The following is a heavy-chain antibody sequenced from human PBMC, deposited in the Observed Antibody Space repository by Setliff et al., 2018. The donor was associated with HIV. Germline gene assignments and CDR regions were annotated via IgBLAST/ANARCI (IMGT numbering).Heavy chain of an antibody. J-gene: IGHJ3*02. Sequence: ASVKVSCKTSGYTFTVNHLHWVRQAPGQGVEWVGKISPDSGDTFYAQKFQGRVTLTRDTSITTAYMELSTLRDDDTAVYFCARGQLDRHLRSDVPFDIWGQGTMVTVSS. CDR1: GYTFTVNH. V-gene: IGHV1-2*02. CDR2: ISPDSGDT. CDR3: ARGQLDRHLRSDVPFDI. D-gene: IGHD1-1*01.